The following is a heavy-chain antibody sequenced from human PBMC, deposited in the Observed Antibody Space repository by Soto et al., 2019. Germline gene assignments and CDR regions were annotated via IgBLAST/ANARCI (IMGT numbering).Heavy chain of an antibody. J-gene: IGHJ4*02. CDR3: ARLDDILTFDY. Sequence: LSLTCTVSGGSISSYYWSRIRQPPGKGLEWIGYIYYSGSTNYNPSLKSRVTISVDTSKNQFSLKLSSVTAADTAVYYCARLDDILTFDYWGQGTLVTVSS. CDR2: IYYSGST. CDR1: GGSISSYY. V-gene: IGHV4-59*08. D-gene: IGHD3-9*01.